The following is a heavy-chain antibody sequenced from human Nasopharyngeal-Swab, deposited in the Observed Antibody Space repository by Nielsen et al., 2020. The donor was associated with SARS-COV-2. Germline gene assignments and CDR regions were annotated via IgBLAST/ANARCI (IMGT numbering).Heavy chain of an antibody. J-gene: IGHJ4*02. D-gene: IGHD3-10*01. Sequence: WIRQPPGKGLEWVSTISHGSGSTYYADSVKGRFTISRDNSENTLYLQMISLRAEDTAIYFCARFRDRAVIDTSPPSQFDLWGPGTLVTVSS. CDR3: ARFRDRAVIDTSPPSQFDL. V-gene: IGHV3-23*01. CDR2: ISHGSGST.